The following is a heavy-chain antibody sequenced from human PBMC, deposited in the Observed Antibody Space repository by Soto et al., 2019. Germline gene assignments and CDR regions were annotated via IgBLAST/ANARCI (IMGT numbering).Heavy chain of an antibody. CDR3: ARNEASYDFWSGYPPLDY. D-gene: IGHD3-3*01. Sequence: SVKVSCKASGGTFSSYAISWVRQAPGQGLEWMGGIIPIFGTANYAQKFQGRVTITADESTSTAYMELSSLRSEDTAVYYCARNEASYDFWSGYPPLDYWGQGTLVPVSS. CDR1: GGTFSSYA. CDR2: IIPIFGTA. J-gene: IGHJ4*02. V-gene: IGHV1-69*13.